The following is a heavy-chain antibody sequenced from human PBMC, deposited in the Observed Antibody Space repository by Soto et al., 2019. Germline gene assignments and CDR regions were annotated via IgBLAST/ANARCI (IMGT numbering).Heavy chain of an antibody. CDR2: FDPEDAET. CDR1: GYSLSESS. CDR3: ATVPRPEGPFDY. Sequence: GASVKVSCKVSGYSLSESSMHWVRQAPGKGLEWMGGFDPEDAETIYAQKFQGRVTMTEDTSTDTAYMELSSLTSEDTAVYFCATVPRPEGPFDYCGQGTLVTVSS. J-gene: IGHJ4*02. V-gene: IGHV1-24*01.